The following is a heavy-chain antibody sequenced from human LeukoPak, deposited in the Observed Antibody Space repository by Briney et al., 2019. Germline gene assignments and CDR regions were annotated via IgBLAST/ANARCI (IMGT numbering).Heavy chain of an antibody. CDR1: GYTFNSYG. V-gene: IGHV1-18*01. CDR3: ARDRVGGVGAIWIY. J-gene: IGHJ4*02. CDR2: ISGYNGGT. D-gene: IGHD3-16*01. Sequence: GASVKVSCKASGYTFNSYGIGWVRQAPGQGLEWMGWISGYNGGTDYAQKFQGRISMTTDTSTSTAYMELRSLRSDDTAVYYCARDRVGGVGAIWIYWGQGSLVTVSS.